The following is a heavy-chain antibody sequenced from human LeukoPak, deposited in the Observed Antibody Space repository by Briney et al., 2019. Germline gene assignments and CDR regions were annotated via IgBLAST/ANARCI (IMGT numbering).Heavy chain of an antibody. CDR2: IYYSGRT. CDR1: GGSISSSSYY. D-gene: IGHD2-8*02. Sequence: PSETLSLTCTVSGGSISSSSYYWGWIRQPPGKGLEWIGSIYYSGRTYYNPSLKSRVTISVDTSKNQFSLKLSSVTAADTAVFYCARHLISTGYFDYWGQGTLVTVSS. CDR3: ARHLISTGYFDY. V-gene: IGHV4-39*01. J-gene: IGHJ4*02.